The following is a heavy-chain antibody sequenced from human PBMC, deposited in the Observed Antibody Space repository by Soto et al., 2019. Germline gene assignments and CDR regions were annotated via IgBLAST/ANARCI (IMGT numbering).Heavy chain of an antibody. J-gene: IGHJ6*02. V-gene: IGHV5-51*01. CDR2: IYPGDSDT. D-gene: IGHD6-13*01. Sequence: GESLKISCKGSGYSFTSYWIGWVRQMPGKGLEWMGIIYPGDSDTRYSPSFQGQVTISADKSISTAYLQWSSLKASDTAMYYCARLGSSEEYYYGMDVWGQGTTVTVSS. CDR1: GYSFTSYW. CDR3: ARLGSSEEYYYGMDV.